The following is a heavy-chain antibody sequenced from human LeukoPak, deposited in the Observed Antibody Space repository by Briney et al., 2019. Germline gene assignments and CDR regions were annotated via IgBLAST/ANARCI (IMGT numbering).Heavy chain of an antibody. CDR1: GFTFSSYA. J-gene: IGHJ4*02. CDR2: ISSNSRTV. D-gene: IGHD6-6*01. Sequence: GGSLRLSCAASGFTFSSYAMTWVRQAPGKGLEWVSYISSNSRTVDYADSVKGRFTISRDNGKNSLYLQMNTLRVEDTAVYYCARGGASRPDYWGRGTLVSVSS. CDR3: ARGGASRPDY. V-gene: IGHV3-48*01.